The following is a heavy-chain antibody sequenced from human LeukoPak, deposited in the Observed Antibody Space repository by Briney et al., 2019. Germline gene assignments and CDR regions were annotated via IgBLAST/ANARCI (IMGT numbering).Heavy chain of an antibody. D-gene: IGHD3-10*01. Sequence: GASVKVSCKASGYIFTSYYMHWVRQAPGQGLEWMGIINLSAGSTSYAQKFQGRVTMTRDTSTSTVYMELSSLRSEDTAVYYCARAYGSGLAFDIWGQGTMVTVSS. CDR2: INLSAGST. CDR3: ARAYGSGLAFDI. CDR1: GYIFTSYY. V-gene: IGHV1-46*01. J-gene: IGHJ3*02.